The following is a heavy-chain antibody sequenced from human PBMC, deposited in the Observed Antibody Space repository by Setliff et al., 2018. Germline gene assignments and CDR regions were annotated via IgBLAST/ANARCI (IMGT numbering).Heavy chain of an antibody. CDR3: TRAYSGSHDY. CDR1: GGSINSSSYY. V-gene: IGHV4-31*03. J-gene: IGHJ4*02. D-gene: IGHD1-26*01. CDR2: IDSSGRT. Sequence: PSETLSLTCTVSGGSINSSSYYWGWIRQHPGKGLKWIGYIDSSGRTYYNPSLKSRIIISADASRNQFSLRLTSVTAADTAIYYCTRAYSGSHDYWGQGTLVTVSS.